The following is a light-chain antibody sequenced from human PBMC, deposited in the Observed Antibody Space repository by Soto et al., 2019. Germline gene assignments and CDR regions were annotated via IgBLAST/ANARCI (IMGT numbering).Light chain of an antibody. J-gene: IGLJ1*01. Sequence: QSALTQPASVSGSPGQSITISCTGTSSDVGGYNYVSWYQQHPGKAPKLMIYAVNNRPSGVSTRFSGSKSGNTASLTISGLRAEDEADYYCSSYTSSSLYVFGTGTKVTVL. CDR1: SSDVGGYNY. CDR3: SSYTSSSLYV. V-gene: IGLV2-14*01. CDR2: AVN.